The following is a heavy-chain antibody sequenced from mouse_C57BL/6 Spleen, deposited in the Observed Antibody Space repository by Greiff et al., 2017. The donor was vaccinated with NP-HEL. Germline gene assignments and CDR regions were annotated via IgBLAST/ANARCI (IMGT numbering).Heavy chain of an antibody. CDR2: IYPGDGDT. CDR1: GYAFSSYW. Sequence: QVQLQQSGAELVKPGASVKISCKASGYAFSSYWMNWVKQRPGKGLEWIGQIYPGDGDTNYNGKFKGKATLTADKSSSTAYMQLSSLTSEDSAVYFCARSFPDGYPHFDYWGQGTTLTVSS. CDR3: ARSFPDGYPHFDY. V-gene: IGHV1-80*01. J-gene: IGHJ2*01. D-gene: IGHD2-3*01.